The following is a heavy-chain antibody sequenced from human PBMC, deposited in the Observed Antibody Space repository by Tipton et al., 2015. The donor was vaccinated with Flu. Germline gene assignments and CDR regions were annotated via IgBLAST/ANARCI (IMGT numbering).Heavy chain of an antibody. V-gene: IGHV4-31*03. J-gene: IGHJ6*02. CDR2: IYNSGTT. CDR3: ARGLGEYDTSGNYGLDV. D-gene: IGHD2/OR15-2a*01. Sequence: TLSLTCRVSSDSIMNGGFYWTWIRQLPGKGLEWIGTIYNSGTTYYNPSLKSRIIMSRDMSKNEFSLRLSSVTAADTAMFYCARGLGEYDTSGNYGLDVWGQGTTVTVSS. CDR1: SDSIMNGGFY.